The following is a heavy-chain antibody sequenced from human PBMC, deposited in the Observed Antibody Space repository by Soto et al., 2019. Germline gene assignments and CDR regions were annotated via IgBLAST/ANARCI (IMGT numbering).Heavy chain of an antibody. CDR1: GFTFSRYW. D-gene: IGHD2-15*01. V-gene: IGHV3-7*04. CDR2: MNQDGSEK. J-gene: IGHJ4*02. CDR3: SRAHTYCSARSCSDF. Sequence: EVQLVESGGDLVQPGGSLRLSCAASGFTFSRYWMNWVRQSPGKGLEWVANMNQDGSEKYYVDSVKGRFTISRDNSRNSLFLQMNSLTAEDTAVYYCSRAHTYCSARSCSDFWGQGTLVSVSS.